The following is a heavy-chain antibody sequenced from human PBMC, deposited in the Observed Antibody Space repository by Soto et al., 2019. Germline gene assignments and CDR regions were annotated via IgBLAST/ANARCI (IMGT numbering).Heavy chain of an antibody. CDR3: TTDYNSRQELNH. CDR1: GFTFSTCS. V-gene: IGHV3-21*01. Sequence: EVQLVESGGGLVEPGGSLRLSCATSGFTFSTCSMNWVRQAPGKGLEWVSSISATGTYTFYADSLKGRFTISRDNARNSLFLQMNSLRVDDTALYHCTTDYNSRQELNHWGQGALVTVSS. CDR2: ISATGTYT. J-gene: IGHJ5*02. D-gene: IGHD3-22*01.